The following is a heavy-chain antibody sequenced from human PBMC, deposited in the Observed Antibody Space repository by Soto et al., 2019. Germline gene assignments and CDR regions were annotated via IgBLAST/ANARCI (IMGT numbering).Heavy chain of an antibody. CDR1: GFTFSSYA. V-gene: IGHV3-23*01. J-gene: IGHJ6*02. Sequence: EVQLLESGGGLVQPGGSLRLSCAASGFTFSSYAMSWVRQAPGKGLEWVSAISGSGGSTYYADSVKGRFTISRDNSKNTLYLQMNSLRAEDTAVYYCAKLFPSWIQLKSLHYYYGMDVWGQGTTVTVSS. CDR3: AKLFPSWIQLKSLHYYYGMDV. D-gene: IGHD5-18*01. CDR2: ISGSGGST.